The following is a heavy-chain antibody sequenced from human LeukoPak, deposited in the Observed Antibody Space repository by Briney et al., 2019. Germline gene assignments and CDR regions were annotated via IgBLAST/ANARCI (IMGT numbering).Heavy chain of an antibody. CDR3: ARGGRRVVGIDY. Sequence: SETLSLTCTVSGGSISSYYWSWIRQPPGKGLEWIGYIYYSGSTNYNPSLKSRVTISVDTSKNQFSLKLSSVTAADTAVYYCARGGRRVVGIDYWGQGTLVTVSS. J-gene: IGHJ4*02. CDR2: IYYSGST. D-gene: IGHD3-3*01. CDR1: GGSISSYY. V-gene: IGHV4-59*01.